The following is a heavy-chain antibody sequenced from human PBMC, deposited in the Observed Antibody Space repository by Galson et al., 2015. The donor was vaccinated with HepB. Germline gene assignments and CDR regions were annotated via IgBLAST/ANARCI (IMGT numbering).Heavy chain of an antibody. J-gene: IGHJ3*02. CDR2: ISGSGGDT. CDR3: AKDPWGYNSGWTGTFDI. V-gene: IGHV3-23*01. Sequence: SLRLSCAASGFSFRDYAMTWVRQAPGKGLEWVSTISGSGGDTLYADSVKGWFIISRDNSKNTLYLEMNSLRVDDTAVYSCAKDPWGYNSGWTGTFDIWGQGTLVTVSS. D-gene: IGHD6-19*01. CDR1: GFSFRDYA.